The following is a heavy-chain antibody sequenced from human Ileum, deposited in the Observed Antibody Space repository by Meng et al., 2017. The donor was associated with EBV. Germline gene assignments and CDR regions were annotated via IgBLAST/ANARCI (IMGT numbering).Heavy chain of an antibody. CDR2: VYYTGST. CDR1: GGSVSSSSYY. D-gene: IGHD2-8*02. V-gene: IGHV4-39*01. Sequence: QLQLQESGPGLVKPSETLSLTCTVSGGSVSSSSYYWGWIRLPPGKGLEWIGSVYYTGSTYYSSSLKSRVTISVDTSKNQFSLKLTSVTAADTAVYYCARGFVLASTSHNYDYWGQGTLVTVSP. CDR3: ARGFVLASTSHNYDY. J-gene: IGHJ4*02.